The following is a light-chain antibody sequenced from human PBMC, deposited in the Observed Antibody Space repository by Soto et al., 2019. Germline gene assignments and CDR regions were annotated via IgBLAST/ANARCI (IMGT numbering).Light chain of an antibody. CDR3: QQYSTLPHT. Sequence: NVLTQSPGTLSLSPGEGATLSCRATQSVTSRYFAWYQQKPGQAPRLLIYGISSRDTDIPDRFSGSGSGTDYTLTISRLEPEDCGVYYCQQYSTLPHTFGQGTKLEVK. V-gene: IGKV3-20*01. J-gene: IGKJ2*01. CDR2: GIS. CDR1: QSVTSRY.